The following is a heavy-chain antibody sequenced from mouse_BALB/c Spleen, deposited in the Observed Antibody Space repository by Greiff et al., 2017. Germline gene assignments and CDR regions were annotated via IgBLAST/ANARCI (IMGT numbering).Heavy chain of an antibody. CDR1: GFDFSRYW. Sequence: EVQVVESGGGLVQPGGSLKLSCAASGFDFSRYWMSWVRQAPGKGLEWIGEINPDSSTINYTPSLKDKFIISRDNAKNTLYLQMSKVRSEDTALYYCARGITTPHYYAMDYWGQGTSVTVSS. CDR2: INPDSSTI. V-gene: IGHV4-1*02. J-gene: IGHJ4*01. CDR3: ARGITTPHYYAMDY. D-gene: IGHD2-4*01.